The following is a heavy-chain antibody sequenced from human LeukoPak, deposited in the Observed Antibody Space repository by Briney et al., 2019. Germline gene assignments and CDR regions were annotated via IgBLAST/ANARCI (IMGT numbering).Heavy chain of an antibody. J-gene: IGHJ4*02. Sequence: SETVSLTCTVSGGSISSYYWSWIRQPPGKGLEWIGYIYYSGSTNYNPSLKSRVTISVDTSKNQFSLKLSSVTAADTAVYYCARARAGGEYYFDYWGQGTLVTVSS. CDR3: ARARAGGEYYFDY. CDR2: IYYSGST. V-gene: IGHV4-59*01. D-gene: IGHD3-16*01. CDR1: GGSISSYY.